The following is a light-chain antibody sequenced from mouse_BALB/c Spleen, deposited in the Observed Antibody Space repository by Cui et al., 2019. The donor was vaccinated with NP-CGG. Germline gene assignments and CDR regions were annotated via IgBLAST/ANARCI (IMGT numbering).Light chain of an antibody. V-gene: IGLV1*01. CDR3: ALWYSNHWV. Sequence: QAVVTQESALTTSPGETVTLTCRSSTGAVTTSNYANWVQEKPDHLFTGLIGGTKNRAPGVPARFSGSLIGDKAALTITGAQTKDEAIYFCALWYSNHWVFGGGTKLTVL. J-gene: IGLJ1*01. CDR1: TGAVTTSNY. CDR2: GTK.